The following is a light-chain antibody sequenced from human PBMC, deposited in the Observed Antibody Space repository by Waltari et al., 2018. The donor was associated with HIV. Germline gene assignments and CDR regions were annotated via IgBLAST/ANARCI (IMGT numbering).Light chain of an antibody. Sequence: QPALPHPASVSRSPGHSITISCPGTSHDVGRYNLVSWYQQHPGKAPQLMIYEGINRPSGVSNRFSGSKSGNTASLTISGLQAEDEADYYCCSYAGSSNWVFGGGTKLTVL. CDR3: CSYAGSSNWV. CDR2: EGI. CDR1: SHDVGRYNL. V-gene: IGLV2-23*01. J-gene: IGLJ3*02.